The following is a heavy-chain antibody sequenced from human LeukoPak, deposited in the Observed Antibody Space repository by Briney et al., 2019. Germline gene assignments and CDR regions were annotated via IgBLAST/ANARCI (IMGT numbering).Heavy chain of an antibody. Sequence: PGGSLRLSCVASGLTFSDYYMSWIRQAPGKGLEWVSYIRSSGTTIHYADSVKGRFTISRDNAKNSLYLQMNSLRAEDTAVYYCANLMGYGGNSESFDYWGQGTLVTVSS. D-gene: IGHD4-23*01. CDR1: GLTFSDYY. V-gene: IGHV3-11*04. CDR2: IRSSGTTI. J-gene: IGHJ4*02. CDR3: ANLMGYGGNSESFDY.